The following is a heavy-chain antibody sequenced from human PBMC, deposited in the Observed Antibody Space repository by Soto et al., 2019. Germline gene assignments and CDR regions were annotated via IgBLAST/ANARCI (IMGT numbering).Heavy chain of an antibody. Sequence: EVQLVQSGGGLVKPGGSLRLSCAASGFNFNDALMNWVRQAPGKGLEWGGRIKSKTDGGATEYVATVKGRFTISRDDSKDTVYLQMNSLKREDTAVYYCTTGSFDHQLLWGQGTLVTVSS. V-gene: IGHV3-15*07. CDR1: GFNFNDAL. CDR2: IKSKTDGGAT. J-gene: IGHJ4*02. CDR3: TTGSFDHQLL. D-gene: IGHD2-2*01.